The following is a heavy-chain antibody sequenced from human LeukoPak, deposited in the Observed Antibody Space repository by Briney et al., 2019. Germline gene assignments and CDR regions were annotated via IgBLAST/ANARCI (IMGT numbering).Heavy chain of an antibody. D-gene: IGHD3-22*01. CDR1: GGSISSGGYS. Sequence: SETLSLTCAVSGGSISSGGYSWSWIRQPPGKGLEWIGYIYHSGSTYYNPSLKSRVTISVDTSKNQFSLKLSSVTAADTAVYYCASLGDSSVGAFDIWGRGTMVTVSS. V-gene: IGHV4-30-2*05. CDR2: IYHSGST. J-gene: IGHJ3*02. CDR3: ASLGDSSVGAFDI.